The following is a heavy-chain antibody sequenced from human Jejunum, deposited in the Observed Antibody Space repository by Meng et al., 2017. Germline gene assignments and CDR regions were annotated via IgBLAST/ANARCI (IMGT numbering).Heavy chain of an antibody. J-gene: IGHJ4*02. CDR1: GFAVSSNF. CDR3: ARRHYNYYDDC. V-gene: IGHV3-53*02. CDR2: LYDDGST. D-gene: IGHD5-24*01. Sequence: EVQVVETGGGLIQPGWSLRLSCAASGFAVSSNFMSWVRQAPGKGLEWVSVLYDDGSTYYADSVKGRFTISRDNSKNTLFLQMNSLRVEDTAVYYCARRHYNYYDDCWGQGTLVTVSS.